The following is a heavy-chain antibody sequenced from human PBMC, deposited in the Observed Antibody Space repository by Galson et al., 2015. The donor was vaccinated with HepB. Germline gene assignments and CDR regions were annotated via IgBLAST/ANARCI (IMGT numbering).Heavy chain of an antibody. CDR1: GFTFSSYG. CDR3: AKDLEEDGDYYYYGMDV. J-gene: IGHJ6*02. V-gene: IGHV3-30*18. D-gene: IGHD4-17*01. Sequence: SLRLSCAASGFTFSSYGMHWVRQAPGKGLEWVAVISYDGSNKYYADSVKGRFTISRDNSKNTLYLQMNSLRAEDTAVYYCAKDLEEDGDYYYYGMDVWGQGATVTVSS. CDR2: ISYDGSNK.